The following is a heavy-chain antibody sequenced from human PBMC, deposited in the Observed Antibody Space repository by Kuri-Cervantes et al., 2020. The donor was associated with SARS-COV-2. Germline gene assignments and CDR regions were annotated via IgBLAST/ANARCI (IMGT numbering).Heavy chain of an antibody. Sequence: GESLKISCEVSGFLFSASAIHWVRQGSGKGLEWVANIDQDGSEQYYVDSVKGRFSISRDNAKKSLYLQMNSLRAEDTAVYYCASTFLNFWSGYYEDVWGKGTTVTVSS. CDR3: ASTFLNFWSGYYEDV. J-gene: IGHJ6*04. D-gene: IGHD3-3*01. CDR1: GFLFSASA. V-gene: IGHV3-7*02. CDR2: IDQDGSEQ.